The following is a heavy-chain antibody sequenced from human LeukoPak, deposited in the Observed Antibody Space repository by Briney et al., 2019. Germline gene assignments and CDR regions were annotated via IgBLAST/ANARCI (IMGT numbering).Heavy chain of an antibody. Sequence: GGSLRLSCAASGFTFSSYEMNWVRQAPGKGLEWVSYISSSGSTIYYADSVKGRFTISRDNAKNSLYLQMNSLRAEDTAVYYCARGPEDTAMVSFDYWGQGTLVTVSS. CDR1: GFTFSSYE. J-gene: IGHJ4*02. D-gene: IGHD5-18*01. CDR3: ARGPEDTAMVSFDY. CDR2: ISSSGSTI. V-gene: IGHV3-48*03.